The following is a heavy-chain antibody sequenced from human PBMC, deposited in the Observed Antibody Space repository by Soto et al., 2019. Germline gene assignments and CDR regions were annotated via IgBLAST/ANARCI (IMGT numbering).Heavy chain of an antibody. D-gene: IGHD6-19*01. J-gene: IGHJ6*02. CDR2: VSYDGSIK. CDR1: RFTFSVYG. V-gene: IGHV3-30*18. CDR3: AKDGSHLAVAGTSPTSYFYGLAV. Sequence: QVQLVESGGGVVQPGRSLRLSCAASRFTFSVYGMHWVRQAPGKGLEWVALVSYDGSIKYYADSVKGRFTISRDNSKNTLYLQMNSLRVEDTAVYYCAKDGSHLAVAGTSPTSYFYGLAVWGQGTTVTVSS.